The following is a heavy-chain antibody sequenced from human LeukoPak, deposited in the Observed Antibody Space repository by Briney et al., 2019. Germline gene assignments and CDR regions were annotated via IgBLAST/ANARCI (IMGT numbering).Heavy chain of an antibody. D-gene: IGHD6-19*01. CDR3: ARDGDSSGWPYYFDY. Sequence: GGSLRLSCAASGFTFSSYSMNWVRQAPGKGLEWVSSISSSSSYIYYADSVKGRFTISRDNAKNSLYLQMNSLRAEDTAVYYCARDGDSSGWPYYFDYWGQGTLVTVSS. CDR1: GFTFSSYS. J-gene: IGHJ4*02. V-gene: IGHV3-21*01. CDR2: ISSSSSYI.